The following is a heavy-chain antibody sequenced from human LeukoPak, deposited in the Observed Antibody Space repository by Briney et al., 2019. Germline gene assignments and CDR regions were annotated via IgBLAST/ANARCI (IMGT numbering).Heavy chain of an antibody. V-gene: IGHV3-23*01. CDR1: GFTFSSYA. Sequence: GGSLRLSCAASGFTFSSYAMSWVRQAPGKGLEWVSAISGSGGSTYYADSVKGRFTISRDNPKNTLYLQMNSLRAEDTAVYYCAKATGKLRAQFGYWGQGTLVTVSS. D-gene: IGHD1-26*01. CDR3: AKATGKLRAQFGY. J-gene: IGHJ4*02. CDR2: ISGSGGST.